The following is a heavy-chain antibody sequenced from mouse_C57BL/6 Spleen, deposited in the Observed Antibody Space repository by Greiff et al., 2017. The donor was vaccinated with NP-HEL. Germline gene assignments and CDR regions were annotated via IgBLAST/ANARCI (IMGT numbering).Heavy chain of an antibody. CDR3: ARGGYYYGSSLAWFAY. CDR1: GYTFTDYY. J-gene: IGHJ3*01. D-gene: IGHD1-1*01. Sequence: EVQLQQSGPELVKPGASVKISCKASGYTFTDYYMNWVKQSHGKSLEWIGDINPNNGGTSYNQKFKGKATLTVDKSSSTAYMELRSLTSEDSAVYYCARGGYYYGSSLAWFAYWGQGTLVTVSA. V-gene: IGHV1-26*01. CDR2: INPNNGGT.